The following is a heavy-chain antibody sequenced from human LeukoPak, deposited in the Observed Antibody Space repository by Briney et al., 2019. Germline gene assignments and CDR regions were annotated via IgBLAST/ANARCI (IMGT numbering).Heavy chain of an antibody. Sequence: GGSLRLSCIASGFTFRGYDMSWVRQTPGKGLVWVAFIRFNGDTQNYSDSVKGRFTISRDNSKSTLFLQVSSLRAEDTAMYYCARNYYRDSDSWGYFDYWGREPWSPSRQ. V-gene: IGHV3-30*02. CDR2: IRFNGDTQ. CDR3: ARNYYRDSDSWGYFDY. CDR1: GFTFRGYD. J-gene: IGHJ4*02. D-gene: IGHD3-10*01.